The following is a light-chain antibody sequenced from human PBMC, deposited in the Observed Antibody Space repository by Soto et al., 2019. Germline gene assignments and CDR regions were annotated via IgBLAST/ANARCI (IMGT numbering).Light chain of an antibody. CDR1: QSVSSN. CDR3: QQYNNWPPWT. CDR2: GAS. J-gene: IGKJ1*01. V-gene: IGKV3-15*01. Sequence: ELVMTPSPFTLSVSPGVRATLSCRASQSVSSNLAWHQQKPGQAPRLLNYGASTRATGIPARFGGSGSGTEFTLTISSLQSEDFATYYCQQYNNWPPWTFGQGTKVDIK.